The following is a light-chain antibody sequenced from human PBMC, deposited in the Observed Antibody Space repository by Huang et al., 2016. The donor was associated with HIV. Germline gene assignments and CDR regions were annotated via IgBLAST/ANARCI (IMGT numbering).Light chain of an antibody. CDR3: QQYSNWPRGT. Sequence: EIVMTQSPDTLSVSPGERVSLSCRARQSITHSLAWYQQKPGQPPRLLFYDASTRAPGISARFRGSGSGTDFTLTISSLQSEDVAIYYCQQYSNWPRGTFGQGTRVQIK. CDR2: DAS. CDR1: QSITHS. V-gene: IGKV3-15*01. J-gene: IGKJ1*01.